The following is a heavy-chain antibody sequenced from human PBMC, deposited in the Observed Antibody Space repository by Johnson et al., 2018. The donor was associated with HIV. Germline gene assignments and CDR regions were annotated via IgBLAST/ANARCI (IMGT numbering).Heavy chain of an antibody. CDR2: ISSSGITI. Sequence: QVQLVESGGGLVKPGGSLRLSCAASGFTFSNAWMNWIRQAPGKGLEWIAYISSSGITIYYADSVKGRFTISRDNAKNSLYLQMNSLRAEDTSVYYCARGQLDNAFDIWGQGTMVTVFS. CDR1: GFTFSNAW. V-gene: IGHV3-11*04. D-gene: IGHD6-13*01. J-gene: IGHJ3*02. CDR3: ARGQLDNAFDI.